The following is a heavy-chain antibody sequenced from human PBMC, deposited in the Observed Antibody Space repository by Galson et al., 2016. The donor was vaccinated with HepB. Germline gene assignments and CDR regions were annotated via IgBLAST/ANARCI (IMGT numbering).Heavy chain of an antibody. CDR1: GYTFTNYV. J-gene: IGHJ4*02. V-gene: IGHV7-4-1*02. Sequence: SVKVSCKASGYTFTNYVINWVRQAPGQGLEWMGWINTNTGNPSYAQGFTGRFVFSLDTSVSTAYVQISSLKAEDTAVYYCARDAGPAPGDYWGQGTLVTGSS. CDR2: INTNTGNP. CDR3: ARDAGPAPGDY. D-gene: IGHD1-14*01.